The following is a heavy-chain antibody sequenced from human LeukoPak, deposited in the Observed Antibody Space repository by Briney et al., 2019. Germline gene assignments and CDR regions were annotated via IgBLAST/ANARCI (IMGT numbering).Heavy chain of an antibody. V-gene: IGHV4-39*01. D-gene: IGHD6-19*01. CDR1: GGSISSSNYY. CDR3: ARRYSSGWYGAYDY. CDR2: IFYSGNT. Sequence: SETLSLTCTVSGGSISSSNYYWGWIRQPPGKGLEWIGTIFYSGNTYYNPSLKSRVTISVDTSKNQFSLKLNSVTAADTAVYYCARRYSSGWYGAYDYWGQGTLVTVSS. J-gene: IGHJ4*02.